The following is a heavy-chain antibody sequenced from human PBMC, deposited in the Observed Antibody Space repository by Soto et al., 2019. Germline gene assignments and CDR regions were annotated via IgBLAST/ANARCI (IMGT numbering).Heavy chain of an antibody. CDR1: GGSISSSSYY. CDR2: IYYTGST. V-gene: IGHV4-39*01. CDR3: ASQGGSRSSTYYYYGMDV. J-gene: IGHJ6*02. Sequence: QLQLQESGPGLVKPSETLSLTCTVSGGSISSSSYYWGWIRQPPGKGLEWIGTIYYTGSTYFNPSLKSRVTISVDTSKNQFSLKLSSVTAADTAVYYCASQGGSRSSTYYYYGMDVWGPGTTVTVSS. D-gene: IGHD6-6*01.